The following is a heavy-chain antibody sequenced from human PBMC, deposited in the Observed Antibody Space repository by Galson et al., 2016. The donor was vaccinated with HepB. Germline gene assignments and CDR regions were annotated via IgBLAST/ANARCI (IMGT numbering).Heavy chain of an antibody. J-gene: IGHJ6*03. CDR3: ARVRHKYYFYYMDV. D-gene: IGHD3-16*01. Sequence: SVKVSCKVSGYTFRSYGISWVRQAPGQGLEWMGSISGYSGTTDYAQELQGRVSMTRDTSTSTAYMELRSLTSDDTAVYYCARVRHKYYFYYMDVWGKGTTVTVSS. CDR1: GYTFRSYG. CDR2: ISGYSGTT. V-gene: IGHV1-18*04.